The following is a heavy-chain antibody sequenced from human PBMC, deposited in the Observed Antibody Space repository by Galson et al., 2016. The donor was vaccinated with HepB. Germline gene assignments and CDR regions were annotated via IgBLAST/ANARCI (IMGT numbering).Heavy chain of an antibody. CDR3: VRDGWGSSHFEY. V-gene: IGHV4-34*11. CDR2: ISYTGKT. J-gene: IGHJ4*02. D-gene: IGHD3-10*01. Sequence: SETLSLTCAVYGGSFSGYFRSWIRQPPGKRLEWIGFISYTGKTNYNPSLESRGTISVDTSKNQLSLRLISVTAADTAVYFCVRDGWGSSHFEYWGQGTLVTVSS. CDR1: GGSFSGYF.